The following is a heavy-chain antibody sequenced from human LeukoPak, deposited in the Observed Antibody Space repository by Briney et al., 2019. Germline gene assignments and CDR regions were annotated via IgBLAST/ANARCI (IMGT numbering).Heavy chain of an antibody. Sequence: GGSLRLSCAASGFTFSSYEMNWVRQAPGKGLEWVSYISSSGSTIYYADSVKGRFTISRDNAKNSLYLQMNSLRAEDTAVYYCARTPYLIVADVTFDYWGQGTLVTVSS. V-gene: IGHV3-48*03. CDR3: ARTPYLIVADVTFDY. CDR2: ISSSGSTI. J-gene: IGHJ4*02. CDR1: GFTFSSYE. D-gene: IGHD5-12*01.